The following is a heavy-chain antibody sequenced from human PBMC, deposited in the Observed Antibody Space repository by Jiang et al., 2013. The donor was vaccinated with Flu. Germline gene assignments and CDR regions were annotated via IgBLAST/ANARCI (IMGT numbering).Heavy chain of an antibody. J-gene: IGHJ4*02. Sequence: SGAEVKKPGASVRVSCKTSGYSFIGHYVHWVRQAPGQGLEWMGWINPSSGATIYAQRFQGRVTMTSDTPTSTVYMELNSLRFEDTAVYYCVRSLACGGDCYSFDYWGQGTLVTVSP. V-gene: IGHV1-2*02. CDR3: VRSLACGGDCYSFDY. CDR1: GYSFIGHY. D-gene: IGHD2-21*02. CDR2: INPSSGAT.